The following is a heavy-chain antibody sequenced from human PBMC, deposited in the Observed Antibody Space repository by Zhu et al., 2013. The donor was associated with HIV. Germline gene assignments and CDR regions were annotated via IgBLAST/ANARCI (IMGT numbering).Heavy chain of an antibody. Sequence: QVQLVQSGAEVKKPGSSVKVSCKASGGTFSSYAISWVRQAPGQGLEWMGGIIPIFGTANYAQKFQGRVTITADESTSTAYMELSSLRSEDTAVYYCARLGWGTNGVLNNWFDPWGQGTLVTVSS. CDR2: IIPIFGTA. J-gene: IGHJ5*02. CDR1: GGTFSSYA. D-gene: IGHD2-8*01. CDR3: ARLGWGTNGVLNNWFDP. V-gene: IGHV1-69*01.